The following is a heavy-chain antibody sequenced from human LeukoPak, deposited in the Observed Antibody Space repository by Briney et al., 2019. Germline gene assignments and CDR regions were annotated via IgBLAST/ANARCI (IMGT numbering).Heavy chain of an antibody. D-gene: IGHD6-6*01. Sequence: AASVKVSCKASGYTFTGYYMHWVRQAPGQGLEWMGWINPNSGGTNYAQKLQGRVTMTTDTSTSTAYMELRSLRSDDTAVYYCARDPVSKWYSSSSVLFDYWGQGTLVTASS. V-gene: IGHV1-2*02. CDR1: GYTFTGYY. J-gene: IGHJ4*02. CDR3: ARDPVSKWYSSSSVLFDY. CDR2: INPNSGGT.